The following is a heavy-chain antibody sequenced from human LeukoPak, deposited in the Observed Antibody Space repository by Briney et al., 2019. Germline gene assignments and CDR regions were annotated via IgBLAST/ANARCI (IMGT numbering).Heavy chain of an antibody. CDR1: GGSISSSSYF. J-gene: IGHJ3*02. Sequence: SETLSLTCTVSGGSISSSSYFWGWIRQPPGKGLEWIGYIYYSGSTNYNPSLKSRVTISVDTSKNQFSLKLSSVTAADTAVYYCARSTYGSGSDGAFDIWGQGTMVTVSS. D-gene: IGHD3-10*01. CDR3: ARSTYGSGSDGAFDI. CDR2: IYYSGST. V-gene: IGHV4-61*05.